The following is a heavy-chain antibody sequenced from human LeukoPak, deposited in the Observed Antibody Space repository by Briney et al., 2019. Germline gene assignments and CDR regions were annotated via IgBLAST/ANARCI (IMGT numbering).Heavy chain of an antibody. CDR1: GGSISSSSYY. Sequence: PSETLSLTCTVSGGSISSSSYYWGGIRQPPGKGLEWIGSIYYSGSTYYNPSLKSRVTISVDTSKNQFFLKLSSVTAADTAVYYCASTRTGQQLVLDYWGQGTLVTVSS. J-gene: IGHJ4*02. CDR3: ASTRTGQQLVLDY. CDR2: IYYSGST. V-gene: IGHV4-39*01. D-gene: IGHD6-13*01.